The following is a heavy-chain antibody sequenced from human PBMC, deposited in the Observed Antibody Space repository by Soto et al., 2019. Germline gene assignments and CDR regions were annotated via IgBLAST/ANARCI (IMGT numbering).Heavy chain of an antibody. D-gene: IGHD6-6*01. Sequence: QVRLEESGPGLVKPSQTLTLTCTVSGDYINSGDYYWTWLRQSPGKGLEWLAYMYKSGTTYYNPSLKSRLVISLDMATTRFSLQVTSVTAADTAFYYCARALSASSGWFDPWGQGTLETVSS. J-gene: IGHJ5*02. CDR3: ARALSASSGWFDP. CDR2: MYKSGTT. CDR1: GDYINSGDYY. V-gene: IGHV4-30-4*01.